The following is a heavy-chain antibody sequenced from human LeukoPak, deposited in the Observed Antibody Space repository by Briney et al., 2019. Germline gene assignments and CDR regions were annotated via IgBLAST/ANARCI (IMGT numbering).Heavy chain of an antibody. V-gene: IGHV3-15*01. J-gene: IGHJ4*02. CDR1: GFTFSNAW. Sequence: PGGSLRLSCAASGFTFSNAWMSWVRQAPGKGLEWVGRIKSKTDGGTTDYAAPVKGRFTISRDDSKNTLYLQMNSLKTEDTAVYYCTTSFLEWLLWDYWGQGTLVTVSS. CDR2: IKSKTDGGTT. CDR3: TTSFLEWLLWDY. D-gene: IGHD3-3*01.